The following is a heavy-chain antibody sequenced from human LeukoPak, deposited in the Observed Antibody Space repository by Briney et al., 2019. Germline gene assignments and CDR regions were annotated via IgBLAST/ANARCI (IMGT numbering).Heavy chain of an antibody. Sequence: SETLSLTCTVCGGSISTSSYNWGWIRQPPGKGLEWIGSIYYSGSTYYNPSLKSRVTISVDTSKNQFSLKLTSVTAADTAVYYCASRVGYCYTPTCHKDYWGQRTLVTVSS. J-gene: IGHJ4*02. V-gene: IGHV4-39*01. CDR3: ASRVGYCYTPTCHKDY. CDR1: GGSISTSSYN. CDR2: IYYSGST. D-gene: IGHD2-2*02.